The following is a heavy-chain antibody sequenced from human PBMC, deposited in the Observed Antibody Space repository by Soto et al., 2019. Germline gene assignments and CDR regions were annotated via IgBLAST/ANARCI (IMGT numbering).Heavy chain of an antibody. J-gene: IGHJ4*02. V-gene: IGHV3-53*01. CDR3: ARASGSRAFDN. CDR2: IYSGGNT. CDR1: GFAVSTNY. Sequence: LRLSCAASGFAVSTNYANWVRQAPGKGLEWVSVIYSGGNTYYADSVKGRFTISRDGSKNTVDLQMNSLRAEDTAVYFCARASGSRAFDNWGQGTLVTVSS. D-gene: IGHD1-26*01.